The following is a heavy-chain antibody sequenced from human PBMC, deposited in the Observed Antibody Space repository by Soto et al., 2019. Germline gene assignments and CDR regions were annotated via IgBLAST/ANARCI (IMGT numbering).Heavy chain of an antibody. V-gene: IGHV3-30*18. CDR2: ISYDGSNK. CDR1: GFTFSSYG. Sequence: QVQLVESGGGVVQPGRSLRLSCAASGFTFSSYGMHWVRQAPGKGLEWVAVISYDGSNKYYADSVKGRFTISRDNSKNTLYLQMNSLRAEDTAVYYCAKGLPSVATYFQHWGQGTLVTVSS. D-gene: IGHD6-19*01. J-gene: IGHJ1*01. CDR3: AKGLPSVATYFQH.